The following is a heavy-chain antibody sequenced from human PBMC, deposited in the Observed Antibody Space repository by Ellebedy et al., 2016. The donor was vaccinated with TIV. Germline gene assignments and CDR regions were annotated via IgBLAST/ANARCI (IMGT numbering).Heavy chain of an antibody. Sequence: MPSETLSLTCTVSGGSINSDYWSWFRQSPGKGLEWIGYVNQRRTTKYNASLRSRVTISIDTSKTQFYLTVTSVTAADTAVYFCARMRGVAGPRWFDPWGPGTQVIVSS. CDR1: GGSINSDY. J-gene: IGHJ5*02. D-gene: IGHD6-19*01. CDR2: VNQRRTT. V-gene: IGHV4-59*08. CDR3: ARMRGVAGPRWFDP.